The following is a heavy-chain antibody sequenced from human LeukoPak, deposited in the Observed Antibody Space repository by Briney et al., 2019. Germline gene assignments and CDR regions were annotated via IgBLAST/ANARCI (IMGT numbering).Heavy chain of an antibody. J-gene: IGHJ4*02. V-gene: IGHV1-2*02. CDR3: ARSGGYDILTGYPDFDY. CDR1: GYTFTGYY. Sequence: GASVKVSCKASGYTFTGYYMHWVRQAPGQGLEWMGWINPNSGGTNYAQKLQGRVTMTTDTSTSTAYMELRSLRSDDTAVYYCARSGGYDILTGYPDFDYWGQGTLVTVSS. D-gene: IGHD3-9*01. CDR2: INPNSGGT.